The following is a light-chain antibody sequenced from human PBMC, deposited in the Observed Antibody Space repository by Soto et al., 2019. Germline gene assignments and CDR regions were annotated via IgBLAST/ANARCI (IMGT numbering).Light chain of an antibody. Sequence: QSVLTQPASVSGSPGQSIAISCTGTSSDVGTYNLVSWYQQHPGKAPKLMIYEATKRPSGISDRFSGSKSGNTASLTISWLQAEDEADYFCCSYAGSSTFVFGTGTKVTVL. CDR3: CSYAGSSTFV. CDR2: EAT. V-gene: IGLV2-23*01. J-gene: IGLJ1*01. CDR1: SSDVGTYNL.